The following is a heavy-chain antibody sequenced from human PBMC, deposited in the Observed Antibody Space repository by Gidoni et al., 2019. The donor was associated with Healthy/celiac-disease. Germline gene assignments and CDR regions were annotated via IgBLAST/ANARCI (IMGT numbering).Heavy chain of an antibody. CDR2: IWYDGSNK. CDR3: ARDEGSIAARSIYYYYYGMDV. Sequence: QVQLVASGGGVVQPGRSLRHSCAASGFTLRRYGLPWVRQAPGKGLEWVAVIWYDGSNKYYADSVKGRFTISRDNSKNTLYLQMNSLRAEDTAVYYCARDEGSIAARSIYYYYYGMDVWGQGTTVTVSS. V-gene: IGHV3-33*01. CDR1: GFTLRRYG. D-gene: IGHD6-6*01. J-gene: IGHJ6*02.